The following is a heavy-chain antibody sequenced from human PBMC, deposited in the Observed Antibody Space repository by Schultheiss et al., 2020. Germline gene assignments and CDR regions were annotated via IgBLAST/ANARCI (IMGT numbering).Heavy chain of an antibody. CDR1: GFTVSSNS. V-gene: IGHV3-66*01. Sequence: GGSLRLSCAASGFTVSSNSVSWVRQAPGRGLEWVSGIHYDGNKYYADSVKGRFTISSDGSKNTLYLQTIRLRAEDTAVYYCARVDYYGSGHGLDVWGQGTTVTVSS. J-gene: IGHJ6*02. CDR3: ARVDYYGSGHGLDV. CDR2: IHYDGNK. D-gene: IGHD3-10*01.